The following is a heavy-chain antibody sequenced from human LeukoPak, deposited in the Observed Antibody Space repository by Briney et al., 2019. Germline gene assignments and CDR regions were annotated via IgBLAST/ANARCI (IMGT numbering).Heavy chain of an antibody. CDR2: ISSGGGTT. V-gene: IGHV3-64D*06. CDR1: GFTFSNYA. D-gene: IGHD6-25*01. Sequence: GGSLRLSCSASGFTFSNYAMHWVRQATGKGLEYVSAISSGGGTTYYADSVKGRFTISRDTSKNTLYLEMTSLKPEDTALYYCVRASGWFDPWGQGTLVTVSS. CDR3: VRASGWFDP. J-gene: IGHJ5*02.